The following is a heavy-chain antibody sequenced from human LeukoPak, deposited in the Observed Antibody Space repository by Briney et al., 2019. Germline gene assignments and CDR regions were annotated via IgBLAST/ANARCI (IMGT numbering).Heavy chain of an antibody. CDR2: FDPEDGET. J-gene: IGHJ4*02. CDR1: GYTLTELS. D-gene: IGHD3-10*01. CDR3: ATDRDYGSGSYPSPFDY. Sequence: GASVKVSCKVSGYTLTELSMHWVRQAPGKGLEWMGGFDPEDGETINAQKFQGRVTMTEDTSTDTAYMELSSLRSEDTAVYYCATDRDYGSGSYPSPFDYWGQGTLVTVSS. V-gene: IGHV1-24*01.